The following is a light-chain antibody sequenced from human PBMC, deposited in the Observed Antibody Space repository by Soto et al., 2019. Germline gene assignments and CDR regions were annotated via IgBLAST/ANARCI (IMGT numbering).Light chain of an antibody. CDR1: KSVSNN. J-gene: IGKJ4*01. CDR3: QQYNNWPPLT. V-gene: IGKV3-15*01. Sequence: EIVMTQSPATLSVSPGERAILSCRASKSVSNNFAWYQQKPGQAPRLLIYGASTRATSIPARFSGSGSGTEFSLSFSSLQSEDFAIYYCQQYNNWPPLTFGGGTKVEIK. CDR2: GAS.